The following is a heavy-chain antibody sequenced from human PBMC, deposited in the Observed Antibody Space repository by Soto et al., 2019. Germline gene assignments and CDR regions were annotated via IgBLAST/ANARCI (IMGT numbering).Heavy chain of an antibody. J-gene: IGHJ6*02. CDR2: INHSGST. CDR3: ARVTMVIRDSDHFGVDV. V-gene: IGHV4-34*01. D-gene: IGHD4-17*01. CDR1: GGSFSGYY. Sequence: SETLSLTCAVYGGSFSGYYWSWIRQPPGKGLEWIGEINHSGSTNYNPSLKSRVTISVDTSKNQVSLKLTSVTAADTAVYFCARVTMVIRDSDHFGVDVWGHGTTVTVSS.